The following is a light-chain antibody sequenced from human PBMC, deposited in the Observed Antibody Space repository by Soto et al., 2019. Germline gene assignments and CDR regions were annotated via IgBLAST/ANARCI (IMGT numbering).Light chain of an antibody. CDR3: QQYNSWLWT. V-gene: IGKV3-15*01. Sequence: EIVMTQSPATLSVSPGEGATLSCRASQSVSSKLAWYQQKPGQAPRLLIYGASTRATGIPARFSGSGSGTDFTLIISSLQSEDSAVYYCQQYNSWLWTFGQGTKVDNK. J-gene: IGKJ1*01. CDR2: GAS. CDR1: QSVSSK.